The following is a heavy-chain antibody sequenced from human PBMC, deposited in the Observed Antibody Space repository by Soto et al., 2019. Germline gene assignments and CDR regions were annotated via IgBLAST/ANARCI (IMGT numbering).Heavy chain of an antibody. Sequence: QVQLVQSGAEVKKPGSSVKVSCKASGGTFSSYTISWVRQAPGQGLEWMGRIIPILGIANYAQKFQGRVTITADKSTSTAYMELSSLRSEDTAVYYCAGARKSVENYYYYYMDVWGKGTTVTVSS. D-gene: IGHD1-26*01. V-gene: IGHV1-69*02. J-gene: IGHJ6*03. CDR2: IIPILGIA. CDR3: AGARKSVENYYYYYMDV. CDR1: GGTFSSYT.